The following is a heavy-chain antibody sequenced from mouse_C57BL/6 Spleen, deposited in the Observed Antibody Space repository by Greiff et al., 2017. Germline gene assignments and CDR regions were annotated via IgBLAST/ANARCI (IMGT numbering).Heavy chain of an antibody. Sequence: EVMLVESGGDLVKPGGSLKLSCAASGFTFSSYGMSWVRQTPDKRLEWVATISSGGSYTYYPDSVKGRFTISRDNAKNTLYLQMSSLKSEDTAMYYCARLLLDYYAMDYWGQGTSVTVSS. V-gene: IGHV5-6*01. J-gene: IGHJ4*01. CDR2: ISSGGSYT. CDR3: ARLLLDYYAMDY. D-gene: IGHD2-10*01. CDR1: GFTFSSYG.